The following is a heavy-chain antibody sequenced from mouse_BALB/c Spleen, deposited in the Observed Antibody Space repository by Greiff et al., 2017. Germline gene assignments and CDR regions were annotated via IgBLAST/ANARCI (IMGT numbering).Heavy chain of an antibody. V-gene: IGHV2-9*02. Sequence: VMLVESGPGLVAPSQSLSITCTVSGFSLTSYGVHWVRQPPGKGLEWLGVIWAGGSTNYNSALMSRLSISKDNSKSQVFLKMNSLQTDDTAMYYCARGDYGHYAMDYWGQGTSVTVSS. CDR1: GFSLTSYG. CDR2: IWAGGST. CDR3: ARGDYGHYAMDY. J-gene: IGHJ4*01. D-gene: IGHD1-2*01.